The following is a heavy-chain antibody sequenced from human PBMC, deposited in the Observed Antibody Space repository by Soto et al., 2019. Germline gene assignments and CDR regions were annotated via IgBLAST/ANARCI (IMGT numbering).Heavy chain of an antibody. CDR2: INHSGST. D-gene: IGHD6-19*01. CDR3: ARITAVAGGTMDV. V-gene: IGHV4-34*01. J-gene: IGHJ6*02. CDR1: GGSFSGYY. Sequence: PSETLSLTCAVYGGSFSGYYWSWIRQPPGKGLEWIGEINHSGSTNYNPSLKSRVTISVGTSKNQFSLKLSSVTAADTAVYYCARITAVAGGTMDVWGQGTTVTVSS.